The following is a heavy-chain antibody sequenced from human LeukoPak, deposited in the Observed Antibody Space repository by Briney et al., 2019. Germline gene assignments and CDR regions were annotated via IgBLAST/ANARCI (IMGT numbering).Heavy chain of an antibody. D-gene: IGHD2-15*01. CDR1: GDSVSSNSAA. Sequence: SQTLSLTCAISGDSVSSNSAAWNWIRQSPSGGLEWLGRTYYRSKWYNDYAVSVKSRITINPDTSKNQFSLQLNSVTPEDTAVYYCARARYCSGGSCYDEFDYWGQGTLVTVSS. J-gene: IGHJ4*02. V-gene: IGHV6-1*01. CDR2: TYYRSKWYN. CDR3: ARARYCSGGSCYDEFDY.